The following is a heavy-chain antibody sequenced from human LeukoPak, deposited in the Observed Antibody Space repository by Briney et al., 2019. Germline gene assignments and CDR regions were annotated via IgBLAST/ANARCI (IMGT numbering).Heavy chain of an antibody. D-gene: IGHD2-2*01. V-gene: IGHV3-23*01. Sequence: GGSLRLSCAASGFTFSFSAMSWVRQAPGKGLEWVSSISGSGGSTYHADSVKGRFTISRDNSKNTLYLQMNSLRDEDTAVYYCARDYSSSGTFFGYYYGMDVWGQGTTVTVSS. CDR2: ISGSGGST. CDR3: ARDYSSSGTFFGYYYGMDV. CDR1: GFTFSFSA. J-gene: IGHJ6*02.